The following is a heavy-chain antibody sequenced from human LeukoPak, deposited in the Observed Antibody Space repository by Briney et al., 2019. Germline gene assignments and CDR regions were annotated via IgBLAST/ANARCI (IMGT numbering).Heavy chain of an antibody. CDR1: GGTFSSYA. Sequence: ASVKVSCKASGGTFSSYAISWVRQAPGQGLEWMGGIIPIFGTANYAQKFQGRVTITADESMSTAYMELSSLRSEDTAVYYCARGAINEWTSHEGFDYWGQGTLVTVSS. D-gene: IGHD3-3*01. CDR2: IIPIFGTA. V-gene: IGHV1-69*13. J-gene: IGHJ4*02. CDR3: ARGAINEWTSHEGFDY.